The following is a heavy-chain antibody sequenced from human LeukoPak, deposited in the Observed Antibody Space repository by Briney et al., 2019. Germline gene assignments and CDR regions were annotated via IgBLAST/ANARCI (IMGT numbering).Heavy chain of an antibody. D-gene: IGHD1-26*01. J-gene: IGHJ6*02. CDR1: RYTFTSYD. V-gene: IGHV1-8*01. Sequence: ASVKVSCKASRYTFTSYDINWVRQATGQGLEWMGWMNPNSGNTGYAQKFQGRVTMTRNTSISTAYMKLSSLRSEDTAVYYCAREGSTGYSGSYYYYYGMDVWGQGTTVTVSS. CDR3: AREGSTGYSGSYYYYYGMDV. CDR2: MNPNSGNT.